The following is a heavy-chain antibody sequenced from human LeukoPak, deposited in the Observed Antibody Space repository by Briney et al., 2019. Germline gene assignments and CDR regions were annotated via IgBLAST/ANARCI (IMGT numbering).Heavy chain of an antibody. Sequence: GGSLRLSCAASGFTFSSYSMNWVRQAPGKGLEWVSSISSSSSYIYYADSVKGRFTISRDNVKDSLYLQMNSLRAEDTAVYYCARVTGDDYYYMDVWGKGTTVTVSS. J-gene: IGHJ6*03. CDR3: ARVTGDDYYYMDV. CDR1: GFTFSSYS. V-gene: IGHV3-21*01. CDR2: ISSSSSYI. D-gene: IGHD7-27*01.